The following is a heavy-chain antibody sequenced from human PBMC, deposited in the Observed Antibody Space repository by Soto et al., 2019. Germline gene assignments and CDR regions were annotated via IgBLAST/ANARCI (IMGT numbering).Heavy chain of an antibody. D-gene: IGHD3-22*01. CDR2: IIPILDVA. V-gene: IGHV1-69*04. Sequence: SVKVSCKTSGGTFRTYTINWVRQAPGQGLEWMGRIIPILDVANYAQKLQGRVAVTADKSTSTAYMELRSLRSDDTAVYYCARDVYDSSGYLLIWG. J-gene: IGHJ3*02. CDR1: GGTFRTYT. CDR3: ARDVYDSSGYLLI.